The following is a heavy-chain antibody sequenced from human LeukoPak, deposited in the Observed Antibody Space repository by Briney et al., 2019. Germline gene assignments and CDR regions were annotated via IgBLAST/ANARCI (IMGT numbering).Heavy chain of an antibody. Sequence: GGSLRLSCAASGFTFSNAWMSWVRQAPGKGLEWVGRIKSKTDGGTTDYAAPVKGRFTISRDDSKNTLYLQMNSLKTEDTAVYYCTTHLPNDLRGYSYGGLVWGQGTLVTVSS. CDR1: GFTFSNAW. CDR2: IKSKTDGGTT. J-gene: IGHJ4*02. V-gene: IGHV3-15*01. CDR3: TTHLPNDLRGYSYGGLV. D-gene: IGHD5-18*01.